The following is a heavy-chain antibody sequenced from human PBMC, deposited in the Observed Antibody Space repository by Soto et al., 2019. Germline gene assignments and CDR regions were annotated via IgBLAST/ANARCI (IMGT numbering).Heavy chain of an antibody. V-gene: IGHV3-33*01. D-gene: IGHD5-12*01. CDR3: ARDKVYGYNPDY. Sequence: QVQLVESGGGVVQPGRSLRLSCAASGFTFSSYGMHWVRQAPGKGLEWGAGIWYDGSIKYYADSVKGRFTISRDNSKNTLYLQMNSLRAEDTSVYYCARDKVYGYNPDYWVQGTLVTVSS. J-gene: IGHJ4*02. CDR2: IWYDGSIK. CDR1: GFTFSSYG.